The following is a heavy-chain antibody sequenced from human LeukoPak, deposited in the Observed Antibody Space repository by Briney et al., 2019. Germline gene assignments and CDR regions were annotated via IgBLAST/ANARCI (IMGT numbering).Heavy chain of an antibody. V-gene: IGHV3-23*01. CDR3: VKEHDLWHEEGNWFDT. Sequence: GGSLRLSCTTSGFHFNTYSMSWVRQSPGKGLEWASAINDDTPYYRDSVKGRFTVSRDKSKDTLYLQLNSLRAEDTAIYYCVKEHDLWHEEGNWFDTWGQGVLVTVSS. D-gene: IGHD3-3*01. CDR1: GFHFNTYS. CDR2: INDDTP. J-gene: IGHJ5*02.